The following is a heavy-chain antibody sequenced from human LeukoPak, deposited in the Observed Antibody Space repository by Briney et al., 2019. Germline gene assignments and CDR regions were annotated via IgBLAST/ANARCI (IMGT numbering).Heavy chain of an antibody. Sequence: SETLSLTCAVYGGSFSGYYWSWIRQPPGKGLEWIGEINHSGSTNYNPSLKSRATISVDTSKNQFSLMLNSVTAADTAVYYCTRLPLDYSLDHWGQGTPVSVSS. J-gene: IGHJ4*02. CDR1: GGSFSGYY. V-gene: IGHV4-34*01. CDR3: TRLPLDYSLDH. CDR2: INHSGST. D-gene: IGHD4-11*01.